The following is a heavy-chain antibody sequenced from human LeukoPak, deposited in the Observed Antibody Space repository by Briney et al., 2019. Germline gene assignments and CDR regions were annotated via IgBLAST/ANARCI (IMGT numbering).Heavy chain of an antibody. J-gene: IGHJ3*02. Sequence: PGGSLRLSCAASGFTFSSYAMSWVRQAPGKGLEWVSSISSSSSYIYYADSVKGRFTISRDNAKNSLYLQMNSLRAEDTAVYYCARKKINCSGYPDAFDIWGRGTMVTVSS. CDR2: ISSSSSYI. D-gene: IGHD5-12*01. CDR1: GFTFSSYA. CDR3: ARKKINCSGYPDAFDI. V-gene: IGHV3-21*01.